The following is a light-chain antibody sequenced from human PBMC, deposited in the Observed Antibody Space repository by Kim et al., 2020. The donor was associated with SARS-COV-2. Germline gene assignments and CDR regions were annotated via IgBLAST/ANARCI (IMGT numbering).Light chain of an antibody. CDR3: QQSYSTPRT. CDR1: QSISSY. J-gene: IGKJ2*01. Sequence: CASVGYRVPITCRASQSISSYLNWYPQKPGKAPKLLSYAAASLQSGVPSRFSGSGSGTDFPLTISSLQPEDFATYYCQQSYSTPRTFGQGTKLEI. CDR2: AAA. V-gene: IGKV1-39*01.